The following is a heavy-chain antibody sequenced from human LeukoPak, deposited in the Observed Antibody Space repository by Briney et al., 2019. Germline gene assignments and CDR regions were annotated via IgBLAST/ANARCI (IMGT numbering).Heavy chain of an antibody. CDR2: ISYSGST. V-gene: IGHV4-39*01. J-gene: IGHJ4*02. D-gene: IGHD6-13*01. CDR3: ARHAGGIAAAGTRPFDY. Sequence: SETLSLTCTVSGASFSSSTYYWGWIRQPPEKGLEWIGSISYSGSTYYSPSLKSRVTMSVDTSKNQFSLKLSSVTAADTAVYYCARHAGGIAAAGTRPFDYWGQGTLVTVSS. CDR1: GASFSSSTYY.